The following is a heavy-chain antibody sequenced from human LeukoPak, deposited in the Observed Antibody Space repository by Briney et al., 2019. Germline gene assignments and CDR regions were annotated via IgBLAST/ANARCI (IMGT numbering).Heavy chain of an antibody. V-gene: IGHV3-30*18. CDR1: GFTFSSYG. CDR3: AKGSGGVIVTYYFDY. J-gene: IGHJ4*02. Sequence: GGSLRLSCAAATSGFTFSSYGMHWVRQAPGKGLEWVAVISYDGSIKYYADSVKGRFTISRDNSKNTLYLQMNSLRAEDTAVYYCAKGSGGVIVTYYFDYWGQGTLVTVSS. D-gene: IGHD3-16*02. CDR2: ISYDGSIK.